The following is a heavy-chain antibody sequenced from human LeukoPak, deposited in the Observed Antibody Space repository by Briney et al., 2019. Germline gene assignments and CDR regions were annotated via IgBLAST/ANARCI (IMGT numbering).Heavy chain of an antibody. CDR2: IYYSGST. D-gene: IGHD6-13*01. CDR3: ARGPRYSSSPNPFDY. Sequence: SETLSLTCNVSGDSISRSSYYWGWIRQPPGKGLEWIGSIYYSGSTYHNPSLKSRVTISVDTSKNQFSLKLSSVTAADTAVYYCARGPRYSSSPNPFDYWGQGTLVTVSS. CDR1: GDSISRSSYY. V-gene: IGHV4-39*07. J-gene: IGHJ4*02.